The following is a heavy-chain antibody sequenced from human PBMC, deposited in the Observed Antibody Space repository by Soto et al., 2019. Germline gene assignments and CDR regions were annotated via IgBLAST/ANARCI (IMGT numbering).Heavy chain of an antibody. D-gene: IGHD3-22*01. Sequence: QVQLVQSGAEVKKPGSSVKVSCKASGDTFSSYAINWVRQAPGQGLEWMGGIIPMFGTANYAQKFKGRVTITAGESTSTVYMELSSLRSEDPAVYYCARVGPAHYYDSSGYSSPLDYWGQGTLVTVSS. CDR1: GDTFSSYA. J-gene: IGHJ4*02. CDR3: ARVGPAHYYDSSGYSSPLDY. CDR2: IIPMFGTA. V-gene: IGHV1-69*01.